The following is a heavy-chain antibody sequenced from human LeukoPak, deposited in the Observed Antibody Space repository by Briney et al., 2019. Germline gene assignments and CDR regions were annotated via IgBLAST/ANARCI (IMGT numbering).Heavy chain of an antibody. J-gene: IGHJ4*02. CDR3: ARQLKGLLDS. CDR2: TSNGGST. CDR1: GGAVTDSKY. Sequence: SETLSLTCSVSGGAVTDSKYGTWIRLPPGNRLEGIGYTSNGGSTEYNPSLKNQVTISLDSSKNQFSLKLISVTAADRAIYYCARQLKGLLDSWGQGTLVTVSS. V-gene: IGHV4-59*08.